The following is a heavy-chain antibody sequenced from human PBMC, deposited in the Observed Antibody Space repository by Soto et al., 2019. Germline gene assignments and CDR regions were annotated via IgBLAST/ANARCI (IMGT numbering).Heavy chain of an antibody. CDR3: ARVSGIYYYGMDV. V-gene: IGHV4-34*01. Sequence: QLQLQQWGAGLLKPSETLSLTCAVYGGSFSGYYWSWIRQPPGKGLEWIGEINHSGSTNYNPSLKSRVTISVDTSKNQFSLKLSSVTAADTAVYYCARVSGIYYYGMDVWGQGTTVTVSS. J-gene: IGHJ6*02. CDR1: GGSFSGYY. CDR2: INHSGST. D-gene: IGHD3-10*01.